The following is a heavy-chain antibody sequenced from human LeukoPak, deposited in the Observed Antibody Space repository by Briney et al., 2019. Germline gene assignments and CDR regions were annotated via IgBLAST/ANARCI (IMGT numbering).Heavy chain of an antibody. J-gene: IGHJ2*01. CDR2: IKQDGSEK. CDR3: ARGSVQLWLNWYFDL. D-gene: IGHD5-18*01. Sequence: PGGSLRLSCAGSGFTFSSNVMSWVRRAPGKGLEWVANIKQDGSEKYYVDSVKGRFTISRDNAKNSLYLQMNSLRAEDTAVYYCARGSVQLWLNWYFDLWGRGTLVTVSS. CDR1: GFTFSSNV. V-gene: IGHV3-7*01.